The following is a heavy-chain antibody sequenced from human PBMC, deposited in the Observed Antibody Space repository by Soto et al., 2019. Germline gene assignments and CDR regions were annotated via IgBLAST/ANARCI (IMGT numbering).Heavy chain of an antibody. CDR3: ARGGPRRIRWFDP. V-gene: IGHV4-34*01. Sequence: QVQLQQWGAGLLKPSETLSLTCAVYGGSFSGYYWSWIRQPPGQGLEWIGEINHSGSTNYNPSLKSRVTISVDTSKNQFSLKLSSVTAADTAVYYCARGGPRRIRWFDPWGQGILVTVSS. D-gene: IGHD2-21*01. CDR2: INHSGST. J-gene: IGHJ5*02. CDR1: GGSFSGYY.